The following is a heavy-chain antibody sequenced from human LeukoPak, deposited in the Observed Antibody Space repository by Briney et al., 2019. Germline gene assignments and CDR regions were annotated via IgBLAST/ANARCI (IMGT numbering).Heavy chain of an antibody. V-gene: IGHV1-69*13. CDR3: ARDNSVRDEAWWFNP. CDR1: GYTFTSYG. Sequence: SVKVSCKASGYTFTSYGISWVRQAPGQGLEWMGGIIPIFGTANYAQKFQGRVTITADESTSTAYMELSSLRSEDTAVYYCARDNSVRDEAWWFNPWGQGTLVTVSS. CDR2: IIPIFGTA. D-gene: IGHD5-24*01. J-gene: IGHJ5*02.